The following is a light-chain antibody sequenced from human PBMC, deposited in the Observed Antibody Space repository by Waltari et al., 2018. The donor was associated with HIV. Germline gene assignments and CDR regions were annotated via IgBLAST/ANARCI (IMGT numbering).Light chain of an antibody. CDR2: EVT. CDR1: RSYVWAYSS. Sequence: QSALTQPPSASGSLGQPVTTPCTGSRSYVWAYSSVSWFQQHPRSAPKLLLYEVTRRPASVSDRFSGSRSGSTAFLTVAGLQPDDEATYFCSSYGDSLRVLFGGGTNVTVL. J-gene: IGLJ3*02. CDR3: SSYGDSLRVL. V-gene: IGLV2-8*01.